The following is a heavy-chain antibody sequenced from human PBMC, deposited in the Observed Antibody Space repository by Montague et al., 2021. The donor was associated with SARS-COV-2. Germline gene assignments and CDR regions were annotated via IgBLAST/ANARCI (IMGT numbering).Heavy chain of an antibody. Sequence: SETLSLTCAVYGGSFSSNHWTWFRHSPRRGLVWIGEVIHSGKTSYNPPPQSRLTMSVDTYKTQFSLRLSTVTAADTAVYFCEKGSHIYETRGLRTGCFDPWGQGTLVTVSS. CDR3: EKGSHIYETRGLRTGCFDP. V-gene: IGHV4-34*10. J-gene: IGHJ5*02. D-gene: IGHD7-27*01. CDR2: VIHSGKT. CDR1: GGSFSSNH.